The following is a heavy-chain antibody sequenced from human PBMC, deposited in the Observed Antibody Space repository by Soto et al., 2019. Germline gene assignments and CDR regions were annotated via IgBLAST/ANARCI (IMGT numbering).Heavy chain of an antibody. CDR3: XXASGGYSGYDPTRRDYYGMDV. J-gene: IGHJ6*02. D-gene: IGHD5-12*01. V-gene: IGHV1-69*01. CDR1: GGTFSSYA. Sequence: QVQLVQSGAEVKKPGSSVKVSCKASGGTFSSYAISWVRQAPGQGLEWMGGIIPIFGTANYAQKFQGRVTITADESTXXXXXXXXXXXXXXXXXXXXXXASGGYSGYDPTRRDYYGMDVWGQGPTVTVSS. CDR2: IIPIFGTA.